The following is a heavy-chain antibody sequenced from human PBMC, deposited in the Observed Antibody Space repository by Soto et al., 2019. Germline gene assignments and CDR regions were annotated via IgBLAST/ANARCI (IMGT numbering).Heavy chain of an antibody. CDR1: GYSFTSYW. CDR3: ARPELAGPKGDYYYYGMDV. V-gene: IGHV5-10-1*01. Sequence: GESLKISCKGSGYSFTSYWISWVRQMPGKGLEWMGRIDPSDSYTNYSPSFQGHVTISADKSISTAYLQWSSLKASDTAMYYCARPELAGPKGDYYYYGMDVWGQGTTVTVSS. D-gene: IGHD6-19*01. J-gene: IGHJ6*02. CDR2: IDPSDSYT.